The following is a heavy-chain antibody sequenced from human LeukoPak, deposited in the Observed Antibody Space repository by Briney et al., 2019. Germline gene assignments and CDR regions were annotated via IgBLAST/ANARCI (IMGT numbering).Heavy chain of an antibody. J-gene: IGHJ4*02. CDR3: ARDGSADCGGDCSSFDY. CDR2: IYSGGST. D-gene: IGHD2-21*02. CDR1: GFTVSSNY. V-gene: IGHV3-66*01. Sequence: GGSLRLSCAASGFTVSSNYKSWVRQAPGKGLEWVSVIYSGGSTYYADSVKGRFTISRDNSKNTLYLQMNSLRAEDTAVYYCARDGSADCGGDCSSFDYWGQGTLVTVSS.